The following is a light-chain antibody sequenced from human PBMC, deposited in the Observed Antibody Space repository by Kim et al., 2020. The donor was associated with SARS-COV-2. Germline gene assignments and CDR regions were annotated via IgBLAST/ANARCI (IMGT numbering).Light chain of an antibody. Sequence: ATINCKSSQSVLYSSNNQNYLAWYQQKPGQPPRLLIYWASARESGVPDRFSGSGSGTVFTLTISSLQAEDVAVYYCHQYYNSPPTFGGGTKVEIK. CDR3: HQYYNSPPT. CDR2: WAS. V-gene: IGKV4-1*01. CDR1: QSVLYSSNNQNY. J-gene: IGKJ4*01.